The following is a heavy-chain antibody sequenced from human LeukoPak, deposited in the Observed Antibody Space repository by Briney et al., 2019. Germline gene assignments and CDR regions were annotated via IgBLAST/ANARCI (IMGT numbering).Heavy chain of an antibody. D-gene: IGHD1-26*01. V-gene: IGHV1-18*01. CDR3: ARADTTSYYYYGMDV. J-gene: IGHJ6*02. CDR2: ISAYNGNT. Sequence: ASVKVSCKASGYTFTSYGISWVRPAPGQGLEWMGWISAYNGNTNYAQKLQGRVTMTTDTSTSTAYMELRSLRSDDTAVYYCARADTTSYYYYGMDVWGQGTTVTVSS. CDR1: GYTFTSYG.